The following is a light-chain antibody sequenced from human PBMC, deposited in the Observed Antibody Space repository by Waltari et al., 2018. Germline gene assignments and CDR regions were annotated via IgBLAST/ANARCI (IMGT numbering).Light chain of an antibody. CDR2: EGN. V-gene: IGLV2-23*03. Sequence: QSALTQPASVSGSPGQSITIPCTGFNSNCGSYNLFSWYQKHPGKAPKPLIYEGNRRPSGVSNRFSGSKSDNTASLTLSGLQAEDEADYYCCSNVGSSVFFGGGTKLTVL. CDR3: CSNVGSSVF. CDR1: NSNCGSYNL. J-gene: IGLJ2*01.